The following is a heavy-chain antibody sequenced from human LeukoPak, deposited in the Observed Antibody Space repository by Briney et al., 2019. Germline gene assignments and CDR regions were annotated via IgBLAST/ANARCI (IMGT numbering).Heavy chain of an antibody. CDR2: MNPNSGNT. J-gene: IGHJ5*02. CDR3: ARGWGWFDP. Sequence: ASVKVSCKASGYTFTGYYMHWVRQATGQGLEWMGWMNPNSGNTGYAQKFQGRVTITRNTSISTAYMELSSLRSEDTAVYYCARGWGWFDPWGQGTLVTVSS. D-gene: IGHD3-16*01. V-gene: IGHV1-8*03. CDR1: GYTFTGYY.